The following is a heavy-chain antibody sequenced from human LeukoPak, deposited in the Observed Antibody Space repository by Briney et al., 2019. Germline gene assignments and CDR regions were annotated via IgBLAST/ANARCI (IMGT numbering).Heavy chain of an antibody. CDR3: ARGITESTSDY. CDR1: GFTFRTYS. Sequence: GSLRLSCAASGFTFRTYSMHWVRQAPGKGLEWVSSISSSSSSYIYYADSVKGRFTISRDSAKNSLYLQMNSLRAEDTAVYYCARGITESTSDYWGQGTLVTVSS. J-gene: IGHJ4*02. V-gene: IGHV3-21*01. CDR2: ISSSSSSYI. D-gene: IGHD1-7*01.